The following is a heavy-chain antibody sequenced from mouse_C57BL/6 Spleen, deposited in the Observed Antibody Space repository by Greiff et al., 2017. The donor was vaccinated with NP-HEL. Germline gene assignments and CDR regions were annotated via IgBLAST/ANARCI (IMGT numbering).Heavy chain of an antibody. CDR1: GFTFSDYY. J-gene: IGHJ4*01. CDR2: ISNGGGST. D-gene: IGHD1-1*01. V-gene: IGHV5-12*01. CDR3: ARQEGSKGAMDY. Sequence: EVKLMESGGGLVQPGGSLKLSCAASGFTFSDYYMYWVRQTPEKRLEWVAYISNGGGSTYYPDTVKGRFTISRDNAKNTLYLQMSRLKSEDTAMYYCARQEGSKGAMDYWGQGTSVTVSS.